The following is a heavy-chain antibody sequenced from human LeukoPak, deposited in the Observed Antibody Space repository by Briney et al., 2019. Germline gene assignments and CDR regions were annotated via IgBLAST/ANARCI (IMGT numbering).Heavy chain of an antibody. CDR2: IYYSGST. J-gene: IGHJ6*02. V-gene: IGHV4-59*01. Sequence: SETLSLTCPVSGVSISSYYWSWIRQPPGKGLEWIGYIYYSGSTNYNPSLKSRVTISVDPSKNQFSLELSSVTAADTAVYYCARDRGYTVTPRYYYGMDVWGQGTTVTVSS. CDR1: GVSISSYY. CDR3: ARDRGYTVTPRYYYGMDV. D-gene: IGHD4-11*01.